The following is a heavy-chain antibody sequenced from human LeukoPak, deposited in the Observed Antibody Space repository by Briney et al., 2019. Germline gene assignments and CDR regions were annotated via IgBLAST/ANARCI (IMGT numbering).Heavy chain of an antibody. CDR2: IIPIFGTA. Sequence: ASVKVSCKASGGTFSSYAISWVRQAPGQGLEWMGGIIPIFGTANYAQKFQGRVTITMDESTSTAYMELSSLRSEDTAVYYCARDNYAGANWFDPWGQGTLVAVSS. CDR3: ARDNYAGANWFDP. D-gene: IGHD1-7*01. CDR1: GGTFSSYA. V-gene: IGHV1-69*05. J-gene: IGHJ5*02.